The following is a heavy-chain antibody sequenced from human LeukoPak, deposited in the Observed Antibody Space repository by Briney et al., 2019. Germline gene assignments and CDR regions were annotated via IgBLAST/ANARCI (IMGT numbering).Heavy chain of an antibody. CDR2: ISAYNGNT. J-gene: IGHJ4*02. D-gene: IGHD2-2*01. Sequence: ASVKVSCKASGYTFTSYGISWVRQAPGQGLEWMGWISAYNGNTTYAQKLQGRVTMTTDTSTSTAYMELRSLRSDDTAVYYCATDIVVVPAASQESAGNDYWGQGTLVTVSS. V-gene: IGHV1-18*01. CDR1: GYTFTSYG. CDR3: ATDIVVVPAASQESAGNDY.